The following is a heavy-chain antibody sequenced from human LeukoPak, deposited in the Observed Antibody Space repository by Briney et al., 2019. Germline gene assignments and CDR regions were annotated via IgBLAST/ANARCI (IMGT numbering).Heavy chain of an antibody. CDR2: ISYDGSNK. Sequence: GGPLRLSCAASGFTFSSYAMHWVRQAPGKGLEWVAVISYDGSNKYYADSVKGRFTISRDNSKNTLYLQMNSLRAEDTAVYYCARAVSSSSESYWGQGTLVTVSS. CDR3: ARAVSSSSESY. J-gene: IGHJ4*02. D-gene: IGHD6-6*01. V-gene: IGHV3-30-3*01. CDR1: GFTFSSYA.